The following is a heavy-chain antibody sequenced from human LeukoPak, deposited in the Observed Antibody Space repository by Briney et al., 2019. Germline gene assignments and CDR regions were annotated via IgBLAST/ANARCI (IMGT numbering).Heavy chain of an antibody. CDR3: ARRAGAYSHPYDY. D-gene: IGHD4/OR15-4a*01. J-gene: IGHJ4*02. Sequence: VASVKVSCTASGYTFNNYGISWVRQAPGQGLEWMGWVTSYNGDTNYAQKFQGRVTMTADTSTSTAYMELKSLRSDDTAMYYCARRAGAYSHPYDYWGQGTLVTVSS. CDR1: GYTFNNYG. V-gene: IGHV1-18*01. CDR2: VTSYNGDT.